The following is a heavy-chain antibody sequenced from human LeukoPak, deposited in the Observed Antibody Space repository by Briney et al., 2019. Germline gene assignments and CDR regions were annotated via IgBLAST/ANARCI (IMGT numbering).Heavy chain of an antibody. CDR3: ARIPGYCSSTSCPIGNY. CDR1: GFTFSSYS. V-gene: IGHV3-21*01. CDR2: ISSSSSYI. D-gene: IGHD2-2*03. J-gene: IGHJ4*02. Sequence: PGGSLRLSCAASGFTFSSYSMNWVRQAPGKGLEWVSSISSSSSYIYYADSEKGRFTISRDNAKNSLYLQMNSLRAEDTAVYYCARIPGYCSSTSCPIGNYWGQGTLVTVSS.